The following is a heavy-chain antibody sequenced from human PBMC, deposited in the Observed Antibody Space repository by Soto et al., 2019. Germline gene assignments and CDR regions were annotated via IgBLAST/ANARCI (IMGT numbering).Heavy chain of an antibody. J-gene: IGHJ4*02. CDR3: ARDGDGRNLEWLLGYFVPDY. V-gene: IGHV3-21*01. Sequence: GGSLRLSCAASGFTFSSYSMNWVRQAPGKGLEWVSSISSSSSYIYYADSVKGRFTISRDNAKNSLYLQMNSLRAEDTAVYYCARDGDGRNLEWLLGYFVPDYWGQGTLVTVSS. D-gene: IGHD3-3*01. CDR2: ISSSSSYI. CDR1: GFTFSSYS.